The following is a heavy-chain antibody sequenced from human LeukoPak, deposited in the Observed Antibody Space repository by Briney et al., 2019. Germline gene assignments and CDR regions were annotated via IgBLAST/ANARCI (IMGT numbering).Heavy chain of an antibody. CDR1: GGSFSGYY. CDR3: ARVRGFATMVRGVPSDV. D-gene: IGHD3-10*01. CDR2: IIDTGST. V-gene: IGHV4-34*12. J-gene: IGHJ6*04. Sequence: SETLSLTCAVYGGSFSGYYWTWIRQPPGKGLEWIGEIIDTGSTKYNPSLKSRVTISVDTSKNQFSLKLSSVTAADTAVYYCARVRGFATMVRGVPSDVWGKGTTVTVSS.